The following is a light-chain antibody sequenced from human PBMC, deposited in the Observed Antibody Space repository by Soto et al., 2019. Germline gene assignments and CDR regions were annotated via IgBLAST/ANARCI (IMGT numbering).Light chain of an antibody. J-gene: IGKJ4*01. V-gene: IGKV3D-15*01. CDR2: GAS. Sequence: VMTQSPATLSVSPGERATLSCRASQSITNNLAWYQQKPGKAPRLLIYGASTRATGIPARFSGSGSGTDFTLTISSLQPEDFAVYYCQQDYNLPPTFGGGTKVDIK. CDR1: QSITNN. CDR3: QQDYNLPPT.